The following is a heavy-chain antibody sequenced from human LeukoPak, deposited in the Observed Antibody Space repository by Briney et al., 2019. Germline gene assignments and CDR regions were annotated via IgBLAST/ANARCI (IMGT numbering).Heavy chain of an antibody. V-gene: IGHV3-15*01. Sequence: AGGSLRPSCAASGFIVSDSWMSWFRRAPGKGLEWVGLIRRTTDGSTTDYAAPVKGRFTISRDDSKNTLYLQMNSLKTEDTAVYYCSGVFLGYWGQGTLVTVSS. CDR2: IRRTTDGSTT. D-gene: IGHD2-8*01. CDR1: GFIVSDSW. J-gene: IGHJ4*02. CDR3: SGVFLGY.